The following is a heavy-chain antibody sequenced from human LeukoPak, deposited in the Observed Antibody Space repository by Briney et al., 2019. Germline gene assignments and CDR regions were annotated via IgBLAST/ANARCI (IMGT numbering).Heavy chain of an antibody. V-gene: IGHV3-7*05. CDR3: ARDSEWGLLRSDY. J-gene: IGHJ4*02. Sequence: PGGSLRLSCAASGFTFSRYWMTWLRQAPEKGLEWVANIKQDGTEKYYVDSVKGRFTISRDNAKNSLYLQMNSLRAEDTAVYYCARDSEWGLLRSDYWGQGTLVTVSS. D-gene: IGHD1-26*01. CDR1: GFTFSRYW. CDR2: IKQDGTEK.